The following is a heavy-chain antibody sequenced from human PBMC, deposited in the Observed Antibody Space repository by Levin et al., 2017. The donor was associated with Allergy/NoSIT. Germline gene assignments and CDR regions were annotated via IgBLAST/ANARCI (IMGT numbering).Heavy chain of an antibody. V-gene: IGHV3-11*01. CDR1: GFTFSDYY. J-gene: IGHJ4*02. Sequence: SCAASGFTFSDYYMTWIRQAPGKGLEWVSYISTSESTIFYVDSAKGRYADSVKGRFTISRDDAKNSLYLQMNSLRAEDTAVYYCARATYGGCDSWGQGTLVTVSS. CDR2: ISTSESTI. D-gene: IGHD4-23*01. CDR3: ARATYGGCDS.